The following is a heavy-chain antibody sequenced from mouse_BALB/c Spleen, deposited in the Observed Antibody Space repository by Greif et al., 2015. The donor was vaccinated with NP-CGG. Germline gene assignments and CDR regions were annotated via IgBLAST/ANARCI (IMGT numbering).Heavy chain of an antibody. J-gene: IGHJ4*01. V-gene: IGHV14-4*02. Sequence: VQLQQSGAELVRSGASVKLSCTASGFNIKDYYMHWVKQRPEQGLEWIGWIDPENGDTEYAPKFQGKATMTADTSSNTAYLQLSSLTSEDTAVYYCNGPIYAMDYWGQGTSVTVSS. CDR3: NGPIYAMDY. CDR1: GFNIKDYY. CDR2: IDPENGDT.